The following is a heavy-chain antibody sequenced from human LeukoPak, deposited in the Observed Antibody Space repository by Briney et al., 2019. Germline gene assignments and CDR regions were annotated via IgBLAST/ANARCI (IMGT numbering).Heavy chain of an antibody. Sequence: SETLSLTCAVYGGSFSGYYWSWIRQPPGKGLEWIGSIYYSGSAYYNPSLKSRVTISVDTSKNQFSLNLSSVTAADTAVYYCAREDQRAVAGSFDYWGQGTLVTVSS. V-gene: IGHV4-34*01. CDR1: GGSFSGYY. CDR3: AREDQRAVAGSFDY. D-gene: IGHD6-19*01. CDR2: IYYSGSA. J-gene: IGHJ4*02.